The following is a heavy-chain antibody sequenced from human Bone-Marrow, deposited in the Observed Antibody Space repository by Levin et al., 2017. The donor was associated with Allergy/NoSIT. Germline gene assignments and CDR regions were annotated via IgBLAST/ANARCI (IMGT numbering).Heavy chain of an antibody. J-gene: IGHJ4*02. D-gene: IGHD6-6*01. CDR2: INTDGRSI. CDR3: GVGFEYRMIDY. Sequence: PGGSLRLSCEGSGFTFSKYWMNWVRQTPGKGPVWVSRINTDGRSIKYVDSVKGRFTISRDTAKNTLHLEMNSLRPEDTCVYYCGVGFEYRMIDYWGQGIRVTGSS. V-gene: IGHV3-74*01. CDR1: GFTFSKYW.